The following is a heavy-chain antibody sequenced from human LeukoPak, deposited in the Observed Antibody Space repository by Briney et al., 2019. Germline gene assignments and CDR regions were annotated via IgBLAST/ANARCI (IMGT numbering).Heavy chain of an antibody. J-gene: IGHJ3*02. Sequence: SGGSLRLSCAASGFTFDDYAMHWVRQAPGKGLEWVSSISSSSSYIYYADSVKGRFTISRDNAKNSLYLQMNSLRAEDTAVYYCARVDTMIVVDAFDIWGQGTMVTVSS. CDR2: ISSSSSYI. CDR3: ARVDTMIVVDAFDI. CDR1: GFTFDDYA. V-gene: IGHV3-21*01. D-gene: IGHD3-22*01.